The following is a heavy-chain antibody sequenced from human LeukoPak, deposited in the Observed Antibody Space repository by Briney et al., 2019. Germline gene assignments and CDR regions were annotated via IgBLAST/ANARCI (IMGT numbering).Heavy chain of an antibody. V-gene: IGHV4-34*01. Sequence: SETLSLTXAVYGGSFSGYYWSWIRQPPGKGLEWIGEINHSGSTNYNPSLKSRVTISVDTSKNQFSLKLSSVTAADTAVYYCARTSVTKSVWGTFGNIWGQGTMVTVSS. J-gene: IGHJ3*02. CDR3: ARTSVTKSVWGTFGNI. D-gene: IGHD3-16*01. CDR2: INHSGST. CDR1: GGSFSGYY.